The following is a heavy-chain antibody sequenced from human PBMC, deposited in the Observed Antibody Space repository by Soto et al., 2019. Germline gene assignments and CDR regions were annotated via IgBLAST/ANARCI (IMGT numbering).Heavy chain of an antibody. J-gene: IGHJ4*02. D-gene: IGHD2-2*02. V-gene: IGHV1-18*01. CDR3: AREYCSDSRCYNGDY. CDR1: GYTFTQYG. CDR2: ISGSGDHT. Sequence: XSVKVSFKASGYTFTQYGISLLRHAPGQGLEWMGWISGSGDHTKYAQKFQGRVTVTTDTFTTTVYMELGSLTSHDTAVHYCAREYCSDSRCYNGDYWGQGTLVTVSS.